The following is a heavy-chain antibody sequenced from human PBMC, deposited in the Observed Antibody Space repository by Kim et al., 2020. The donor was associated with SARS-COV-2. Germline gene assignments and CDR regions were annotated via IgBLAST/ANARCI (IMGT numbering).Heavy chain of an antibody. CDR3: ARQPDCSSTSCYAPNFDY. V-gene: IGHV4-39*01. D-gene: IGHD2-2*01. J-gene: IGHJ4*02. Sequence: SRVTISVDTSKNQFSLKLSSVTAADTAVYYCARQPDCSSTSCYAPNFDYWGQGTLVTVSS.